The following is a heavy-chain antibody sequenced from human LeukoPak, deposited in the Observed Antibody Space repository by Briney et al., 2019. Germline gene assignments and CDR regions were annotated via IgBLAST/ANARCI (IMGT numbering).Heavy chain of an antibody. CDR2: IIPILGIA. D-gene: IGHD2-2*01. V-gene: IGHV1-69*04. CDR1: GGTFSSYA. J-gene: IGHJ4*02. Sequence: GASVKVSCKASGGTFSSYAISWVRQAPGQGLGWMGRIIPILGIANYAQKFQGRVTITADKSTSTAYMELSSLRSEDTAVYYCARGCIVSTSCSFDYWGQGTLVTVSS. CDR3: ARGCIVSTSCSFDY.